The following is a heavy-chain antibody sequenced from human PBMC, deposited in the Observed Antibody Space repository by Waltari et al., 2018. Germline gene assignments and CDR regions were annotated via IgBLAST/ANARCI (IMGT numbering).Heavy chain of an antibody. V-gene: IGHV3-23*01. CDR3: AKARGSSSWYWYFDY. Sequence: EVQLLESGGGLVQPGGSLRLSCAASGFTFSSYAMSWVRPAPGKGLEWVSAISGSGGSTYYADSVKGRFTISRDNSKNTLYLQMNSLRAEDTAVYYCAKARGSSSWYWYFDYWGQGTLVTVSS. CDR2: ISGSGGST. J-gene: IGHJ4*02. D-gene: IGHD6-13*01. CDR1: GFTFSSYA.